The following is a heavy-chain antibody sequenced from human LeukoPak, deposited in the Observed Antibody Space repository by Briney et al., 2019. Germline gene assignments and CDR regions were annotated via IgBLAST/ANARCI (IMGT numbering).Heavy chain of an antibody. Sequence: SETLSLTCTVSGGSISSSSYYWGWIRQPPGKGLEWIGSIYYSGSTYYNPSLKSRVTISVDTSKNQFSLKLSSVTAADTAVYYCARAVREWLVQYYFDYWGQGTLVTVSS. CDR3: ARAVREWLVQYYFDY. V-gene: IGHV4-39*07. D-gene: IGHD6-19*01. J-gene: IGHJ4*02. CDR2: IYYSGST. CDR1: GGSISSSSYY.